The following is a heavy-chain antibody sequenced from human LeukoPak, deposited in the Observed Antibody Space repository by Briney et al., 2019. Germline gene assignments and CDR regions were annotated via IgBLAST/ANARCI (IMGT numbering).Heavy chain of an antibody. CDR2: ISSSSSYI. Sequence: GGSLRLSCAASGFTFDDYAMHWVRQAPGKGLEWVSSISSSSSYIYYADSVKGRFTISRDNAKNSLYLQMNSLRAEDTAVYYCARDARLSWSSDYWGQGTLVTVSS. D-gene: IGHD6-13*01. CDR3: ARDARLSWSSDY. CDR1: GFTFDDYA. J-gene: IGHJ4*02. V-gene: IGHV3-21*01.